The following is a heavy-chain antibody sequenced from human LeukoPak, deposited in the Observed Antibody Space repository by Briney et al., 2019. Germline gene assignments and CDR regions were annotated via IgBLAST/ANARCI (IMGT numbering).Heavy chain of an antibody. Sequence: GGSLRLSCAASGFTFSGSAMHWVRQASGKGLEWVGRIRSKANSYATAYAASVKGRFTISRDDSKNTAYLQMNSLKTEDTAVYYSTRRQWLERGYYYYYMDVWGKGTTVTVPS. D-gene: IGHD6-19*01. CDR3: TRRQWLERGYYYYYMDV. V-gene: IGHV3-73*01. CDR2: IRSKANSYAT. CDR1: GFTFSGSA. J-gene: IGHJ6*03.